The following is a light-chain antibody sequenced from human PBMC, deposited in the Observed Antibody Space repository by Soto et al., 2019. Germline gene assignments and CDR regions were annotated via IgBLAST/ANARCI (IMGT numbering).Light chain of an antibody. CDR1: QTISTW. Sequence: DIQVTQSPPTLSASVGDRVTITCRASQTISTWMAWYQQKPGKAPKLLVYDASTLQSGVASRFSGSGSGTDFTLTISCLQSEDFATYYCQQYYSYPLTFGPGTKVDIK. CDR2: DAS. CDR3: QQYYSYPLT. J-gene: IGKJ3*01. V-gene: IGKV1-5*01.